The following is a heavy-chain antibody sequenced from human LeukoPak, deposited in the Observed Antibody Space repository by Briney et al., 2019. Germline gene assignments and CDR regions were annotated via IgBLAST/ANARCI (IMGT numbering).Heavy chain of an antibody. CDR3: ARADDSSGYYPWIFDY. CDR1: GGSFSGYY. CDR2: IYYSGST. D-gene: IGHD3-22*01. J-gene: IGHJ4*02. Sequence: SETLSLTCAVYGGSFSGYYWSWIRQPPGKGLEWIGYIYYSGSTNYNPSLKSRVTISVDTSKNQFSLKLSSVTAADTAVYYCARADDSSGYYPWIFDYWGQGTLVTVSS. V-gene: IGHV4-59*01.